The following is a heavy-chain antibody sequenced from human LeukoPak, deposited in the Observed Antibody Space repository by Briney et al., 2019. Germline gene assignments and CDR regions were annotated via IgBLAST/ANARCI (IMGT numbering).Heavy chain of an antibody. CDR2: IYGGGAT. CDR1: AFTVSNTY. V-gene: IGHV3-53*05. CDR3: ARDDYGGNGDLGFDY. J-gene: IGHJ4*02. D-gene: IGHD4-23*01. Sequence: PGGSLRLSWAASAFTVSNTYMTCVRQAPGKGLEWVSLIYGGGATHYADSVMGRFTISRDNSKNTLYLQMNSLRAEDTAVYYCARDDYGGNGDLGFDYWGQGTLVTVSS.